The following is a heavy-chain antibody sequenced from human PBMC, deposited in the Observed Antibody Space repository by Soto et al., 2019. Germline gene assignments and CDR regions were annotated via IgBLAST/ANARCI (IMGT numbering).Heavy chain of an antibody. J-gene: IGHJ5*02. CDR2: IDYSGST. Sequence: QVQLQESGPGLVKPSQTLSLTCTVSGGSISSGGYYWSWIRQHPGKGLEWIGYIDYSGSTYYNPSLKSRVTISVDTSKRQFSLKLSSVTAADTAVYYCARTLIPRGVDWLLFRQGWFDPWGQGTLVTVSS. CDR1: GGSISSGGYY. D-gene: IGHD3-9*01. V-gene: IGHV4-31*03. CDR3: ARTLIPRGVDWLLFRQGWFDP.